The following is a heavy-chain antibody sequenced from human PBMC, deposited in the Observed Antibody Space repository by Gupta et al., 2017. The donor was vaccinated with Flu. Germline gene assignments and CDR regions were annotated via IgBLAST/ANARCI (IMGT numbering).Heavy chain of an antibody. CDR1: GASINSAGYY. V-gene: IGHV4-31*03. CDR3: ARTPPFYGSGSSDFDS. CDR2: LFYTGST. D-gene: IGHD3-10*01. J-gene: IGHJ4*02. Sequence: QVQLQESGPGVVKPSQTLSLTCTVSGASINSAGYYWSWVRQHPGKGLEWIGHLFYTGSTHYNPSLKSRATISADMSKNQFSLKLSSVTAADTAVYYCARTPPFYGSGSSDFDSWGQGTLVTVSS.